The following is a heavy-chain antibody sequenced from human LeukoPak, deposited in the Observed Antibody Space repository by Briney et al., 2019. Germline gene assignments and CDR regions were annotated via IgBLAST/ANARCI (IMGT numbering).Heavy chain of an antibody. CDR3: ARGTLTTMTNVLFDY. J-gene: IGHJ4*02. D-gene: IGHD4-17*01. CDR1: GPGSFIGYY. Sequence: SETLSLTCAVSGPGSFIGYYWSWIRQPPGRGLEWIGEVNHNGITNYNPSPKSRLTISLGTSKNQFSLNLTPVTAADSAVYYCARGTLTTMTNVLFDYWDQGSLVTVSS. V-gene: IGHV4-34*01. CDR2: VNHNGIT.